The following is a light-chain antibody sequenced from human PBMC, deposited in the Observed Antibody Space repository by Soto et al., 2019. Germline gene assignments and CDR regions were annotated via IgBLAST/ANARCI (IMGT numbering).Light chain of an antibody. Sequence: DIVMTQHPRSLSVAPGQPASISCKSSQSLLHSKGKTYLYWSLQKPGQPPQLLIYEVSKRMSGVPDRFSGSGSGTDFTLTISRLEPEDFAVYYCQQYGSSLWTFAQGTKVDI. CDR3: QQYGSSLWT. J-gene: IGKJ1*01. CDR1: QSLLHSKGKTY. CDR2: EVS. V-gene: IGKV2D-29*01.